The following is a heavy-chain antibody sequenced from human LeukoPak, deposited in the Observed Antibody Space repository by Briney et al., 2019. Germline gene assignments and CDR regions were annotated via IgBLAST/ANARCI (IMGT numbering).Heavy chain of an antibody. Sequence: GGSLRLSCAASGFTFSSYWMSWVRQAPGKGLEWVANIKQDGSEKYYVDSVKGRFTISRDNAKNSLYLQMNSLRAEDTAVYYCARGYYDFWSHSSRGPKYFDHWGQGTLVTVSS. J-gene: IGHJ4*02. CDR1: GFTFSSYW. D-gene: IGHD3-3*01. CDR3: ARGYYDFWSHSSRGPKYFDH. CDR2: IKQDGSEK. V-gene: IGHV3-7*01.